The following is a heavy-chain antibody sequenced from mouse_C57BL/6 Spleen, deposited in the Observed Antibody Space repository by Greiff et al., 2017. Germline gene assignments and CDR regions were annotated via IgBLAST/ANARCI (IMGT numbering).Heavy chain of an antibody. CDR3: ASHGYYYYAMDY. Sequence: EVKLVESGGGLVKPGGSLKLSCAASGFTFSDYGMHWVRQAPEKGLEWVAYISSGSSTIYYADTVKGRFTLSRDNAKNTLFLQMTSLRSEDTAMYYCASHGYYYYAMDYWGQGTSVTVSS. D-gene: IGHD2-3*01. V-gene: IGHV5-17*01. CDR2: ISSGSSTI. CDR1: GFTFSDYG. J-gene: IGHJ4*01.